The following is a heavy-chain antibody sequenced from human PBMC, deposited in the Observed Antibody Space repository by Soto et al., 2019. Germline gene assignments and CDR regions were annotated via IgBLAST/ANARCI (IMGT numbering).Heavy chain of an antibody. V-gene: IGHV3-33*01. Sequence: QVQLVESGGGVVQPGRSLRLSCAASGFTFSSYGMHWVRQAPGKGLEWVAVIWCDGSTKYYADLVKGRFTISRDNSKNMLYLQINSQRDEDTAMYYCVKVVGSSIAVSGTDAFGILGQGTMGTGSS. J-gene: IGHJ3*02. CDR2: IWCDGSTK. CDR1: GFTFSSYG. CDR3: VKVVGSSIAVSGTDAFGI. D-gene: IGHD6-19*01.